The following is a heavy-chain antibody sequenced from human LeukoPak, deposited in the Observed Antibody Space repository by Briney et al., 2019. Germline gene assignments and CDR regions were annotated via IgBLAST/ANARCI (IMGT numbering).Heavy chain of an antibody. CDR3: ARDLSVAGTSGFDY. J-gene: IGHJ4*02. V-gene: IGHV1-69*13. CDR1: GGTFSSYA. Sequence: SVKVSCKASGGTFSSYAISWVRQAPGQGLEWMGGIIPIFGTANYAQKFQGRVTITADESTSTAYMELSSLRSKDTAVYYCARDLSVAGTSGFDYWGQGTLVTVSS. CDR2: IIPIFGTA. D-gene: IGHD6-19*01.